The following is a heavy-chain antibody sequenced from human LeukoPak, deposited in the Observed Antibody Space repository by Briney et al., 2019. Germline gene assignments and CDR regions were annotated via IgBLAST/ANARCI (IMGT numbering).Heavy chain of an antibody. CDR1: GFTFSSYA. D-gene: IGHD2-2*01. CDR2: ISGSGGST. CDR3: AKDEGPRYCSSTSCYSTAEYFQH. Sequence: GGSLRLSCAASGFTFSSYAMSWVRQAPGKGLEWVSAISGSGGSTYYADSVKGRFTISRDNSKNTLYLQMNSLRAEDTAVYYCAKDEGPRYCSSTSCYSTAEYFQHWGQGTLVTVSS. J-gene: IGHJ1*01. V-gene: IGHV3-23*01.